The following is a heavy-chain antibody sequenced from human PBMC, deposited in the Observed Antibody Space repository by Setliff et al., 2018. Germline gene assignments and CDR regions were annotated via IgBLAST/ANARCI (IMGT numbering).Heavy chain of an antibody. D-gene: IGHD2-8*02. Sequence: NPSETLSLTCTVSGGSISDSSWSWIRQPPGKGLEWIGCISSIGNTYYNPSLGSRLTISADTSNNQFSLNLISVTAADTAVYYCARLSPYNTGPPFDYWGQGTLVTV. CDR1: GGSISDSS. J-gene: IGHJ4*02. V-gene: IGHV4-59*08. CDR3: ARLSPYNTGPPFDY. CDR2: ISSIGNT.